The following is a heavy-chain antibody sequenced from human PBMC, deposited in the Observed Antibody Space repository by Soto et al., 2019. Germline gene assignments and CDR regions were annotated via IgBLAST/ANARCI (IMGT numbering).Heavy chain of an antibody. J-gene: IGHJ6*02. CDR1: EFTFSSYA. V-gene: IGHV3-30*18. D-gene: IGHD2-8*01. Sequence: QVQLVESGGGVVQPGESLRLSCAASEFTFSSYAMHWVRQAPGKGLEWVAVVSNDGSNKYYADSVKGRFTISRDNSKNTLNLQMNSLRAEDTAVYYCAKDQSTNSRCYHALDVWGQGTTVTVS. CDR2: VSNDGSNK. CDR3: AKDQSTNSRCYHALDV.